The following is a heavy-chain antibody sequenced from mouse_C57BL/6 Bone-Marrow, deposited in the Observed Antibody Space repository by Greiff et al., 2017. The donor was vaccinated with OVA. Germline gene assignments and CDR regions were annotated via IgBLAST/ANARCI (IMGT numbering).Heavy chain of an antibody. CDR2: IYPGSGST. CDR3: ARYDGYYPYAMDY. J-gene: IGHJ4*01. V-gene: IGHV1-55*01. CDR1: GYTFTSYW. Sequence: QVQLQQPGAELVKPGASVKMSCKASGYTFTSYWITWVKQRPGQGLVWIGDIYPGSGSTNYNEKFKSKATLTVDTSSSTAYMQLSSLTSEDSAVYYCARYDGYYPYAMDYWGQGTSVTVSS. D-gene: IGHD2-3*01.